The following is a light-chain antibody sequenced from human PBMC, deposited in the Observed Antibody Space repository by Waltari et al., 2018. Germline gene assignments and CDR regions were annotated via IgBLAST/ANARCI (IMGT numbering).Light chain of an antibody. V-gene: IGKV1-5*03. CDR3: QQYSSFAT. CDR2: IAS. J-gene: IGKJ2*01. Sequence: DIQMTQSPSTLSASVGDRVTISCRASQSVGTWLAWYQQKPGKAPKLLIYIASSLESGVPSRFSGRGSGTEFTLTISSLQPDDFATYSCQQYSSFATFGQGTKVDI. CDR1: QSVGTW.